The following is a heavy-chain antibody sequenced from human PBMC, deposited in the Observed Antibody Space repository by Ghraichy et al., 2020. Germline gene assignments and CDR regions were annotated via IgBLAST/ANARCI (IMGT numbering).Heavy chain of an antibody. J-gene: IGHJ4*02. CDR1: GFTFSSYA. Sequence: GGSLRLSCAASGFTFSSYAMSWVRQAPGKGLEWVSAISGSGGSTYYADSVKGRFTISRDNSKNTLYLQMNSLRAEDTAVYYCAKRTIAAAGTKQSQNGLVFDYWGQGTLVTVSS. V-gene: IGHV3-23*01. CDR3: AKRTIAAAGTKQSQNGLVFDY. CDR2: ISGSGGST. D-gene: IGHD6-13*01.